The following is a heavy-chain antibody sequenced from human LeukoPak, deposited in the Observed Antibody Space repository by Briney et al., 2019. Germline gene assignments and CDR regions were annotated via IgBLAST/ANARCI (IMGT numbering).Heavy chain of an antibody. J-gene: IGHJ4*02. V-gene: IGHV3-23*01. CDR2: ISGSGGST. CDR3: AKSGRYYGSGSFDY. Sequence: PGGSLRLSCAASGFTFSSYAMSWVRQAPGKGLEWVSAISGSGGSTYYADSVKGRFTISRDNSKNTLYLQMNSLRAEDTALYYCAKSGRYYGSGSFDYWGQGTLVTVSS. CDR1: GFTFSSYA. D-gene: IGHD3-10*01.